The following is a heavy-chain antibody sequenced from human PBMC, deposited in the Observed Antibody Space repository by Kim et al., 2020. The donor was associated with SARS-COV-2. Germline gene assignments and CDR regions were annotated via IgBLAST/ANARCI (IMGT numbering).Heavy chain of an antibody. CDR3: ARSSSTYYDFWSGYYVD. CDR2: INTNTGNP. Sequence: ASVKVSCKASGYTFTSYAMNWVRQAPGQGLEWMGWINTNTGNPTYAQGFTGRFVFSLDTSVSTAYLQISSLKAEDTAVYYCARSSSTYYDFWSGYYVDWGQGTLVTVSS. V-gene: IGHV7-4-1*02. J-gene: IGHJ4*02. CDR1: GYTFTSYA. D-gene: IGHD3-3*01.